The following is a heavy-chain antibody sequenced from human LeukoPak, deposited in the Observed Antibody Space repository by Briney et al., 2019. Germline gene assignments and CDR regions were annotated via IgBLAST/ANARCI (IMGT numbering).Heavy chain of an antibody. Sequence: SETLSLTCAFYDESFSGYLSDSYWIWVRRPPGKGLEWIGEIDRHGNTNYSPSLMSRVTISIQTSKSQFSLNLNSVTDADTAVYYCARRGGGNYPYYFDYWGRGTPVTVSS. D-gene: IGHD3-16*01. CDR1: DESFSGYLSDSY. J-gene: IGHJ4*02. CDR2: IDRHGNT. CDR3: ARRGGGNYPYYFDY. V-gene: IGHV4-34*01.